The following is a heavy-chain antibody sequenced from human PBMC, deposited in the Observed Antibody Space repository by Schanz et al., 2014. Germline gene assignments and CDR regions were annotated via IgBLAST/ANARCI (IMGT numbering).Heavy chain of an antibody. CDR2: VSHDGFTK. D-gene: IGHD2-21*01. V-gene: IGHV3-30*04. CDR1: GFSFSGFA. Sequence: QVQLEESGGGVVQPGGSLRLSCVASGFSFSGFAVHWVRQAPGKGLEWVSIVSHDGFTKHYADSVRGRFTLSRDNSINTLSLQMNSLSADDTAVYYCAKGQGAVINNWYFDLWGRGTLVTVSS. CDR3: AKGQGAVINNWYFDL. J-gene: IGHJ2*01.